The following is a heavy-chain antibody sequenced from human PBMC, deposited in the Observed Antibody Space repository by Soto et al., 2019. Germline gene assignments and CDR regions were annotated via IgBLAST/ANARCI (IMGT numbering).Heavy chain of an antibody. Sequence: PGGSLSLSCEVSGLSFSSSWMSWVRQAPGKGLEWVADIEPDGSQVLYVASVMGRFTVSRDNAKNTLYLQMNSLRAEDTAVYYCARDRAPDDASAFDIWGQGTMVTVSS. D-gene: IGHD1-1*01. CDR3: ARDRAPDDASAFDI. V-gene: IGHV3-7*01. J-gene: IGHJ3*02. CDR1: GLSFSSSW. CDR2: IEPDGSQV.